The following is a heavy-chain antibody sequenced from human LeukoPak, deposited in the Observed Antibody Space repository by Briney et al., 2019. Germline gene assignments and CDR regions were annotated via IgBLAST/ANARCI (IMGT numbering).Heavy chain of an antibody. V-gene: IGHV3-48*03. CDR1: GFTFSSYE. CDR2: ISSSGSIT. CDR3: VREGGLNYGTR. Sequence: GGSLRLSCATSGFTFSSYEMNWVRQAPGKGLEWVSYISSSGSITYYADSVKGRFTISRDNAKNSLYLQMNSLRAEDTAVYYCVREGGLNYGTRWGQGTLVTVSS. D-gene: IGHD5-18*01. J-gene: IGHJ4*02.